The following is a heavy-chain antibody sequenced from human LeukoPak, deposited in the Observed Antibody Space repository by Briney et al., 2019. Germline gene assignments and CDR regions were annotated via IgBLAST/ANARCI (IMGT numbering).Heavy chain of an antibody. V-gene: IGHV5-51*01. CDR3: ARRGDDSSGYYSLDY. D-gene: IGHD3-22*01. CDR1: GYKFNAYW. J-gene: IGHJ4*02. Sequence: GESLKISCKGSGYKFNAYWIAWVRQMPGKGLEWMGIMYHRDSIIRYSPSFQGQVTISADKSISTAYLQWRSLKASDTAMYYCARRGDDSSGYYSLDYWGQGTLVTVSS. CDR2: MYHRDSII.